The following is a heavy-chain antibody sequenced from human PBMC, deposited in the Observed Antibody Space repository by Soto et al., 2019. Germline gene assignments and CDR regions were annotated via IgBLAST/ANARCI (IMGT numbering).Heavy chain of an antibody. D-gene: IGHD1-1*01. CDR2: TYYRSRWSKWYT. Sequence: SQTLSLTCAISGDSVSSNSATWNWIRQSPSRGLEWLGRTYYRSRWSKWYTDYALSVKSRIIINPDTYKNLFSLQLQSVTTDDTAVYYCGRIIVEKTIDSWGQGTLVTVSS. J-gene: IGHJ4*02. V-gene: IGHV6-1*01. CDR1: GDSVSSNSAT. CDR3: GRIIVEKTIDS.